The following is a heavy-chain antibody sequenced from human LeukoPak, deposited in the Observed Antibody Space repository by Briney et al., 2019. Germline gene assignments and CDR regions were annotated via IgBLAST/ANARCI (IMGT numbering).Heavy chain of an antibody. J-gene: IGHJ4*02. CDR3: VREWGYSYGQASYFDY. Sequence: SETLSLTCTVSGDSISSGDYYWGWIRQPPGKGLEWIGSIYYSGSTYYNPSLKSRVTISVDTSKNQFSLKLSSVTAADTAVYYCVREWGYSYGQASYFDYWGQGTLVTVSS. CDR1: GDSISSGDYY. D-gene: IGHD5-18*01. V-gene: IGHV4-39*02. CDR2: IYYSGST.